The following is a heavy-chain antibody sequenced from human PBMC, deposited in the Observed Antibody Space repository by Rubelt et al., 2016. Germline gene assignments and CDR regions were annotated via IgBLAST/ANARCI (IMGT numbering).Heavy chain of an antibody. D-gene: IGHD1-26*01. CDR2: INTNTADP. V-gene: IGHV7-4-1*04. CDR3: ARDSGTYLVDY. J-gene: IGHJ4*02. Sequence: QVQLVQSGSELKKPGASVKVSCKASEYSFSSFGMHWVRQAPGQGLQWIGWINTNTADPTYAQDFTGRFVFSLDTSCSMAYLHISSVKAEDTGVYYCARDSGTYLVDYWGQGTLVTVSS. CDR1: EYSFSSFG.